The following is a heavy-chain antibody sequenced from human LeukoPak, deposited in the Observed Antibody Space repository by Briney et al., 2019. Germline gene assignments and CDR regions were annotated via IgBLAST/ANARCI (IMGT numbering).Heavy chain of an antibody. Sequence: PGGSLRLSCAASGFTFSSYAMHWVRQAPGKGLEWVAVISYDGSNKYCADSVKGRFTISRDNSKNTLYLQMNSLRAEDTAVYYCARDRGGYSSGWYHYWGQGTLVTVSS. D-gene: IGHD6-19*01. CDR3: ARDRGGYSSGWYHY. CDR1: GFTFSSYA. CDR2: ISYDGSNK. J-gene: IGHJ4*02. V-gene: IGHV3-30*04.